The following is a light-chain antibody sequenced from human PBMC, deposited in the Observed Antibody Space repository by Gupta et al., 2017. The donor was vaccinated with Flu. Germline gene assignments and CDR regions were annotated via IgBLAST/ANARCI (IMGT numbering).Light chain of an antibody. Sequence: PSLLSASVGDRVTSTCLTSQSVSNFLNWYQQKPGKAPRLLIYGASTLEGGVPSRFSGSGSGTDFTLTINRLQPEDFATYYCQQGESTPPTFGRGTTVEIK. V-gene: IGKV1-39*01. CDR1: QSVSNF. J-gene: IGKJ4*02. CDR2: GAS. CDR3: QQGESTPPT.